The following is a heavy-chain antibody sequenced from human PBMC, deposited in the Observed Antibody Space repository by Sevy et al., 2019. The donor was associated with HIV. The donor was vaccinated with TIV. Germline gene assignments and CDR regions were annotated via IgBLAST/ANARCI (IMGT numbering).Heavy chain of an antibody. Sequence: SETLSLTCTVSGGSISSGDYYWSWIRQPPGKDLEWIGYIYYSGNTYYNPSLKRRVMISVDRSKNQFSLKLSSVTAADTAVYYCARAVQKGYYYGSGSYNVSEGYFDYWGQGTLVTVSS. D-gene: IGHD3-10*01. CDR1: GGSISSGDYY. V-gene: IGHV4-30-4*01. J-gene: IGHJ4*02. CDR2: IYYSGNT. CDR3: ARAVQKGYYYGSGSYNVSEGYFDY.